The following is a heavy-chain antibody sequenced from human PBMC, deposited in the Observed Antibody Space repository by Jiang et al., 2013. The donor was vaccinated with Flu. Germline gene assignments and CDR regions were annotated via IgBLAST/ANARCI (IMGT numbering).Heavy chain of an antibody. Sequence: QLVESGGGLVQPGGSLKLSCAASGFTFSGSAMHWVRQASGKGLEWVGRIRSKANSYATAYAASVKGRFTISRDDSKNTAYLQMNSLKTEDTAVYYCTSTVDTAMVYFDYWGQGTLVTVSS. V-gene: IGHV3-73*01. J-gene: IGHJ4*02. CDR2: IRSKANSYAT. CDR3: TSTVDTAMVYFDY. CDR1: GFTFSGSA. D-gene: IGHD5-18*01.